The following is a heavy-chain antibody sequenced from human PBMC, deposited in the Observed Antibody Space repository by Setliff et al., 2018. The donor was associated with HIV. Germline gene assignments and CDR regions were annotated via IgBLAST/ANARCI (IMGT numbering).Heavy chain of an antibody. Sequence: TSETLSLTCNVSGNFISRDIYFWSRIRQPAGKGLEWLGHIYASGVTKHNPSLKSRVIISVDTSRSQFSLTLKSVTAADSAIYYCVTGPGGPVGRDPPNGYWGQGTLVTVSS. CDR3: VTGPGGPVGRDPPNGY. V-gene: IGHV4-61*09. D-gene: IGHD2-8*01. CDR2: IYASGVT. J-gene: IGHJ4*02. CDR1: GNFISRDIYF.